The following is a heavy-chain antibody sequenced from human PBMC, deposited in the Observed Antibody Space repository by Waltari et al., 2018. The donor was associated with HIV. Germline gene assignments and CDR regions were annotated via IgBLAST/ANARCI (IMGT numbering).Heavy chain of an antibody. V-gene: IGHV1-24*01. J-gene: IGHJ1*01. CDR3: ATGGLGGYFQH. CDR2: FVPEDGET. D-gene: IGHD3-3*01. CDR1: GYTLTELS. Sequence: QVQLVQSGAEVKKPGASVKVPCKVSGYTLTELSMHWVRQDPGKGLECMVVFVPEDGETIYAQKFQGRVTMTEDTSTVTAYMELSSLRSEDTAVYYCATGGLGGYFQHWGQGTLVTVSS.